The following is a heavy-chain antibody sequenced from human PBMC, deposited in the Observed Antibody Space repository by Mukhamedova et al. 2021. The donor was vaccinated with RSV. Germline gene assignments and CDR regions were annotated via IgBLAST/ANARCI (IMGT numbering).Heavy chain of an antibody. V-gene: IGHV5-51*01. D-gene: IGHD6-19*01. J-gene: IGHJ4*02. CDR3: ARPSSGDSSGWYVVDY. Sequence: YSPSFQGQVTISADKSISTAHLQWSSLKASDTAMYYCARPSSGDSSGWYVVDYWGQGTLVTVSS.